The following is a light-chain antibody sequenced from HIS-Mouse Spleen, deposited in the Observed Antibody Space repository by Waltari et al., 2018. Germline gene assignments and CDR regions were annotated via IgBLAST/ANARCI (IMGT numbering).Light chain of an antibody. V-gene: IGLV3-21*02. Sequence: SYVLTQPPSVSVAPGQTARITCGGNNIGSKSVHWYQQKPGQAPVLVGYDDSGRPSGIPGRFAGSNSGNTATLTISRVEAGDEADYYCQVWDSSSDHKVFGGGTKLTVL. J-gene: IGLJ3*02. CDR3: QVWDSSSDHKV. CDR2: DDS. CDR1: NIGSKS.